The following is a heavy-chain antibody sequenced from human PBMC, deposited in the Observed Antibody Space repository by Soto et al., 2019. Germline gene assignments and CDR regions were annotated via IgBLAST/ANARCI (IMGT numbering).Heavy chain of an antibody. CDR3: ARDRDRIAVAGTGC. CDR1: GYTFTGYY. D-gene: IGHD6-19*01. J-gene: IGHJ4*02. V-gene: IGHV1-2*02. Sequence: ASVKVSCKASGYTFTGYYMHWVRQAPGQGLEWMGWINPNSGGTNYAQKFQGRVTMTRDTSISTAYMELSRLRSDDTAVYYCARDRDRIAVAGTGCWGQGTLVTVSS. CDR2: INPNSGGT.